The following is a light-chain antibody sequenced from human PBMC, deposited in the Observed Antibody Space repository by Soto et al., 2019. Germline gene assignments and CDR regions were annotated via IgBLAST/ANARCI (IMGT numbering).Light chain of an antibody. Sequence: QSVLTQPASVSGSPGQSITISCSGTSSDVGSYNQVSWYQQHPGKAPKLVIFEVSNRPSGISIHFSGSKSGNTASLTISGLQAEDEADYYCCSYTRSSTLPYVFGTGTKLTVL. J-gene: IGLJ1*01. CDR2: EVS. CDR3: CSYTRSSTLPYV. CDR1: SSDVGSYNQ. V-gene: IGLV2-14*01.